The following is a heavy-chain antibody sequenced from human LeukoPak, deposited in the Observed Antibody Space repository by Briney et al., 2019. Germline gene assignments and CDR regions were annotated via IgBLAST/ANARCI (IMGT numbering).Heavy chain of an antibody. V-gene: IGHV3-20*04. CDR2: INWNGGST. D-gene: IGHD6-13*01. Sequence: GGSLRLSCAASGFTFDDYGMSWVRQAPGKGLEWFSGINWNGGSTGYADSAKGRFTISRDNAKNSLYLQMNSLRAEDTALYYCARGLAAAGTAYWGQGTLVTVSS. J-gene: IGHJ4*02. CDR1: GFTFDDYG. CDR3: ARGLAAAGTAY.